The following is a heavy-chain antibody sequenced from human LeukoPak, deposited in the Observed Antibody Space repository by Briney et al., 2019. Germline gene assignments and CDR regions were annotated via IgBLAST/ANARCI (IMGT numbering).Heavy chain of an antibody. Sequence: PGGSLRLSCAASGFTFDDYAMHWVRQAPGKGLEWVSGISWNSGSIGYADSVKGRFTISRDNAKNSLYLQMNSLRAEDTALYYCAKDTRMGDYWGQGTLVTVSS. V-gene: IGHV3-9*01. CDR3: AKDTRMGDY. CDR1: GFTFDDYA. J-gene: IGHJ4*02. CDR2: ISWNSGSI.